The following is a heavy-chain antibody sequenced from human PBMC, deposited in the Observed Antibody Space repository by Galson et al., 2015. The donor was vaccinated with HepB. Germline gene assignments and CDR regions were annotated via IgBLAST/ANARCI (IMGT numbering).Heavy chain of an antibody. D-gene: IGHD2-2*02. V-gene: IGHV3-48*01. J-gene: IGHJ6*03. CDR2: ISSSSSTI. CDR3: VRDRRYCSSTSCYNYYYMDV. Sequence: SLRLSCAASGFTFSSYSMNWVRQAPGKGLEWVSYISSSSSTIYYADSVKGRFTISRDNAKNSLYLQMNSLRAEDTAVYYCVRDRRYCSSTSCYNYYYMDVWGKGTTVTVSS. CDR1: GFTFSSYS.